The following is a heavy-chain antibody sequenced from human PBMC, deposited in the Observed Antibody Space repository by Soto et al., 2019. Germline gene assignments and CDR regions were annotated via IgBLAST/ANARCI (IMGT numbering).Heavy chain of an antibody. V-gene: IGHV1-69*12. J-gene: IGHJ4*02. CDR1: GGTFSSYA. Sequence: QVQLVQSGAEVKKPGSSVKVSCKASGGTFSSYAISWVRQAPGQGLEWMGGIIPIFGTANYAQKFQGRVTITADESTSTAYMELSSLRSEDTAVYYCARGTYYFGNAGVSYFDYWGQGTLVTVSS. CDR2: IIPIFGTA. CDR3: ARGTYYFGNAGVSYFDY. D-gene: IGHD1-26*01.